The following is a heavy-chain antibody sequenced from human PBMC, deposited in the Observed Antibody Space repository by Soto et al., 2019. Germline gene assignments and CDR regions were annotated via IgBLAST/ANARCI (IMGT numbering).Heavy chain of an antibody. D-gene: IGHD4-4*01. Sequence: EVQLVESGGGLVKPGGSLRLSCAASGFTFSSYSMNWVRQAPGKGLEWVSSISSSSSYIYYADSVKGRFTISRDNAKNSLYLQMNSLRAEDTAVYYCARGYSNYNPFDYWGQGTLVTVSS. V-gene: IGHV3-21*01. CDR1: GFTFSSYS. J-gene: IGHJ4*02. CDR3: ARGYSNYNPFDY. CDR2: ISSSSSYI.